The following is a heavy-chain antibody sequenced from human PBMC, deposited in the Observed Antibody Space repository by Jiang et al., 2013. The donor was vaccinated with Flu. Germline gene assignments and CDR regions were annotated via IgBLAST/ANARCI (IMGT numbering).Heavy chain of an antibody. CDR2: ISSSSSYI. Sequence: SSISSSSSYIYYADSVKGRFTISRDNAKNSLYLQMNSLRAEDTAVYYCARDSGRRRFLGGGSVDYWGQGTLVTVSS. J-gene: IGHJ4*02. CDR3: ARDSGRRRFLGGGSVDY. V-gene: IGHV3-21*01. D-gene: IGHD3-3*01.